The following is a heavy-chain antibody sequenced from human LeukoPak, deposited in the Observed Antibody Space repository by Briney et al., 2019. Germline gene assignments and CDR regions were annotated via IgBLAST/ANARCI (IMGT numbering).Heavy chain of an antibody. V-gene: IGHV3-11*03. D-gene: IGHD5-18*01. J-gene: IGHJ4*02. CDR3: AKRGQYSYGLPNDY. CDR1: GFTFSDYY. Sequence: PGGSLRLSCAASGFTFSDYYMSWIRQAPGKGLEWVSSISSSSSYIYYADSVKGRFTISRDNAKNSLYLQMNSLRAEDTAVYYCAKRGQYSYGLPNDYWGQGTLVTVSS. CDR2: ISSSSSYI.